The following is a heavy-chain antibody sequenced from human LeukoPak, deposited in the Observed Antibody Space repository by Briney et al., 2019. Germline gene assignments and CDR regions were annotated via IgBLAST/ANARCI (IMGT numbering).Heavy chain of an antibody. CDR1: GGSISSSSYY. D-gene: IGHD2-2*01. CDR2: IYHSGST. V-gene: IGHV4-39*07. CDR3: AREIVVVPAAYDY. J-gene: IGHJ4*02. Sequence: SETLSLTCAVSGGSISSSSYYWGWIRQPPGKGLEWIGSIYHSGSTYYNPSLKSRVTISVDTSKNQFSLKLSSVTAADTAVYYCAREIVVVPAAYDYWGQGTLVTVSS.